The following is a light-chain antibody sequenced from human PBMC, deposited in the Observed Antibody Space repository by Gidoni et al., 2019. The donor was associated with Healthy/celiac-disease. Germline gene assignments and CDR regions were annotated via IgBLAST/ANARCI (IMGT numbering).Light chain of an antibody. J-gene: IGKJ2*01. V-gene: IGKV3-20*01. CDR1: QSVSSSY. CDR3: QQYGSSPYT. CDR2: GAS. Sequence: EIVLTQSPGTLALSPGERATLSCRASQSVSSSYLAWYQQKPGQAPRLLICGASSRATGIPDRISGSGSGTDFTLTISRLEDEGLAVYCCQQYGSSPYTFXQXTKLEIK.